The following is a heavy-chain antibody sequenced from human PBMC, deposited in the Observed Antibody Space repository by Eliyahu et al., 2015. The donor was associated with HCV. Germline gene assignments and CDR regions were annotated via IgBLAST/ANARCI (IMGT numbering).Heavy chain of an antibody. CDR3: AHAFKGITIFGVVILFDY. CDR2: IYWNDDK. Sequence: QITLKESGPTLVKPTQTLTLTCTFSGFSLSTSGVGVGWIRQPPGKALEWLALIYWNDDKRYSPSLKSRLTITKDTSKNQVVLTMTNMDPVDTATYYCAHAFKGITIFGVVILFDYWGQGTLVTVSS. J-gene: IGHJ4*02. D-gene: IGHD3-3*01. CDR1: GFSLSTSGVG. V-gene: IGHV2-5*01.